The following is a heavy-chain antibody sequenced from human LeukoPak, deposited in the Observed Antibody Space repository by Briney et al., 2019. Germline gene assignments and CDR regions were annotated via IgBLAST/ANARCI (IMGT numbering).Heavy chain of an antibody. CDR1: GGSISSYY. V-gene: IGHV4-59*01. Sequence: SETLSLACTVSGGSISSYYWSWIRQPPGKGLEWIGYIFYSGSTHYNPSLKSRVTISVDTSKNQFSLKLSPVTAADTAVYYCARDKQPGDYWGQGTLVTVSS. CDR3: ARDKQPGDY. D-gene: IGHD5-18*01. CDR2: IFYSGST. J-gene: IGHJ4*02.